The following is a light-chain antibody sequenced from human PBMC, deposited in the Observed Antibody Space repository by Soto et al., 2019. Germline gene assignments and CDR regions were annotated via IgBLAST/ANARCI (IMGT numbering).Light chain of an antibody. Sequence: DIVMTQSPLSLPVTPGEPAYISCRSSQSLVDSAGNKLLDWYLQKPGQSPQLLIYLGSIRASGVPDRFSGSGSGTDCTLQISRVEAEDVGVYYCMQALQTPRTFGQGTKVEIK. V-gene: IGKV2-28*01. CDR3: MQALQTPRT. J-gene: IGKJ1*01. CDR2: LGS. CDR1: QSLVDSAGNKL.